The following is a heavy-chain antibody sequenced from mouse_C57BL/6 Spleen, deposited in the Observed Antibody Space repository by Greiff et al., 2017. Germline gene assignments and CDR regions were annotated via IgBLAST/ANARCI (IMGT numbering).Heavy chain of an antibody. Sequence: QVQLQQSGAELVKPGASVKISCKASGYAFNSYWMNWVKQRPGKGLEGIGQIYPGDGDTNYNGKFKGKATLTADKSSSTAYMQLSSLTSEDSAVYFCARGGYDYDDVPWYFDVWGTGTTVTVAS. CDR2: IYPGDGDT. V-gene: IGHV1-80*01. CDR1: GYAFNSYW. J-gene: IGHJ1*03. CDR3: ARGGYDYDDVPWYFDV. D-gene: IGHD2-4*01.